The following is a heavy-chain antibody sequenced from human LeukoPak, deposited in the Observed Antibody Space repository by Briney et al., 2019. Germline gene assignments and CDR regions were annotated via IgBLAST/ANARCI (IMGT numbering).Heavy chain of an antibody. V-gene: IGHV1-46*01. CDR2: INPSGGST. J-gene: IGHJ3*02. CDR3: ARTYQILLSGYSSSWFIDAFDI. D-gene: IGHD6-13*01. Sequence: ASVKVSCKASGYTFTSYYMHWVRQAPGQGLEWMGIINPSGGSTSYAQKFQGRVTMTRDTSTSTVYMELSSLRSEDTAVYYCARTYQILLSGYSSSWFIDAFDIWGQGTMVTVSS. CDR1: GYTFTSYY.